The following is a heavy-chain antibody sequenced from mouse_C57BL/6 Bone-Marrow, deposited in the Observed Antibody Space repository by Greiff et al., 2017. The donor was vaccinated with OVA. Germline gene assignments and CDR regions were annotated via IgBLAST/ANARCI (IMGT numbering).Heavy chain of an antibody. CDR1: GFSLTSYG. J-gene: IGHJ3*01. CDR2: IWGVGST. CDR3: ASVRTEFAY. V-gene: IGHV2-6*01. Sequence: VMLVESGPGLVAPSQSLSITCTVSGFSLTSYGVDWVRQSPGKGLEWLGVIWGVGSTNYNSALKSRLSISKDNSKSQVFLKMNSLQTDDTAMYYCASVRTEFAYWGQGTLVTVSA.